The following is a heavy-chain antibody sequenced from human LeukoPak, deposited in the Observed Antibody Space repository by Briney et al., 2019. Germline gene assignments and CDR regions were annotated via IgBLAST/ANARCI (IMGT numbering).Heavy chain of an antibody. CDR3: ARHQYYYGTGCYYIDY. CDR1: GYIITSYW. V-gene: IGHV5-51*01. D-gene: IGHD3-22*01. Sequence: GESLQSSWKGSGYIITSYWIVWVRQMPGKGLEWMGIIYPGDSGTKYSPSFQGQVTISADKSITTAYLQWSSLKASDTAMYYCARHQYYYGTGCYYIDYWGQGTTVTVSS. CDR2: IYPGDSGT. J-gene: IGHJ4*02.